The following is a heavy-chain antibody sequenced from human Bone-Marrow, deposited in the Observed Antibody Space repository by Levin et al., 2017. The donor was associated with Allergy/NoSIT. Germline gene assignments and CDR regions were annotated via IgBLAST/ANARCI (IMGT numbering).Heavy chain of an antibody. J-gene: IGHJ6*03. CDR2: IYYSGST. CDR1: GGSISSYY. Sequence: SETLSLTCTVSGGSISSYYWSWIRQPPGKGLEWIGYIYYSGSTNYNPSLKSRVTISVDTSKNQFSLKLSSVTAADTAVYYCARMNIVVVPAAMPLYYYDYMDVWGKGTTVTVSS. CDR3: ARMNIVVVPAAMPLYYYDYMDV. V-gene: IGHV4-59*01. D-gene: IGHD2-2*01.